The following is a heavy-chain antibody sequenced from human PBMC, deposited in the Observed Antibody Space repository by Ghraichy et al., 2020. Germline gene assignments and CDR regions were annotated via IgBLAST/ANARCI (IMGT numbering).Heavy chain of an antibody. CDR2: ISYDGSTR. D-gene: IGHD1-26*01. V-gene: IGHV3-30*18. J-gene: IGHJ4*02. CDR3: AKAALYSGTYGYFDH. CDR1: GFTFSSYG. Sequence: GGSLRLSCAASGFTFSSYGMNWVRQAPGKGLEWVAVISYDGSTRYHGDSVRGRFTISRDNSKNTLYLQMNSLRTEDTAVYYCAKAALYSGTYGYFDHWGQGTLVTVSS.